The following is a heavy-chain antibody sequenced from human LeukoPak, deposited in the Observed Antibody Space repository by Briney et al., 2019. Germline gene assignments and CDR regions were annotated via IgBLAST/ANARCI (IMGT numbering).Heavy chain of an antibody. D-gene: IGHD2-2*02. V-gene: IGHV1-3*01. Sequence: ASVKVSCKASGYTFTSYAMHWVRQAPGQRLEWMGWINAGNGNTKYSQKFQGRVTITRDTSASTAYMELSSLRSEDTAVYYCARDIVVVPAAKPLDYWGQGTLVTVSS. CDR1: GYTFTSYA. CDR3: ARDIVVVPAAKPLDY. CDR2: INAGNGNT. J-gene: IGHJ4*02.